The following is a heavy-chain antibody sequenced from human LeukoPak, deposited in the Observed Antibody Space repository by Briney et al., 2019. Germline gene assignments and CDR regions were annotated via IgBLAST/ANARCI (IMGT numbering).Heavy chain of an antibody. CDR3: AKSTYRKVAAAWNWFDP. CDR1: GFTFSGYG. Sequence: PGGSLRLSCAASGFTFSGYGMHWVRQAPGKGLEWVAVISYDGSNKYYADSVKGRFSISRDNSKNTLYLQMNSLRAEDTAVYYCAKSTYRKVAAAWNWFDPWGQGTLVTVSS. D-gene: IGHD6-13*01. J-gene: IGHJ5*02. CDR2: ISYDGSNK. V-gene: IGHV3-30*18.